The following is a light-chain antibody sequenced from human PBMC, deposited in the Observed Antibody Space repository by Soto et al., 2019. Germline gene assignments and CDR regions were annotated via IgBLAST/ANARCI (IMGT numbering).Light chain of an antibody. Sequence: QSALTQPASVSGSPEQSITISCTGTSSDVGSYNLVSWYQQHPGKLPKLMIYEVSKRPSGVSNRFSGSKFGNTASLTISGLQAEDEADYYCCSYAGSGIVIFGGGTKVTVL. V-gene: IGLV2-23*02. CDR1: SSDVGSYNL. CDR2: EVS. J-gene: IGLJ2*01. CDR3: CSYAGSGIVI.